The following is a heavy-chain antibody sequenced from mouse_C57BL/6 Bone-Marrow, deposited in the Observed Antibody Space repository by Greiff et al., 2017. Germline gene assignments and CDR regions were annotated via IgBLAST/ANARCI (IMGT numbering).Heavy chain of an antibody. Sequence: EVKLLESGPGLVKPSQSLSLTCSVTGYSITSGYYWNWIRQFPGNKLEWMGYISYDGSNNYNSSLKNRISITRDTSNNQFFLKLNSVTTEDTATYYCARGNWDDYWGQGTTLTVSS. CDR2: ISYDGSN. J-gene: IGHJ2*01. CDR1: GYSITSGYY. V-gene: IGHV3-6*01. CDR3: ARGNWDDY. D-gene: IGHD4-1*01.